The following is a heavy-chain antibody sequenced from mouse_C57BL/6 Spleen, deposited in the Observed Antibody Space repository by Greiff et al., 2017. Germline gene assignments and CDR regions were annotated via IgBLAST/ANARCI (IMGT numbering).Heavy chain of an antibody. CDR3: ARESMITATRSWFAY. CDR2: INPSSGYT. D-gene: IGHD2-4*01. V-gene: IGHV1-7*01. Sequence: QVQLQQSGAELAKPGASVKLSCKASGYTFTSYWMHWVKQRPGQGLEWIGYINPSSGYTKYTQKFKDKATLTADISSSTAYMQLSSLTYEDSAVDYCARESMITATRSWFAYWGQGTLVTVSA. CDR1: GYTFTSYW. J-gene: IGHJ3*01.